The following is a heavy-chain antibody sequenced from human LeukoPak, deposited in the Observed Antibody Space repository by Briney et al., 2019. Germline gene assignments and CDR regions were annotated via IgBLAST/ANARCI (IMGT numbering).Heavy chain of an antibody. Sequence: SGTLCLTCTVSSGSISSYYWSWIRQPAGKGLEWIGCIYHSGSTYYNPSLKSRGTISVDTSKNQFSLKLSSVTAADTAVYYCARVSNYDFWSGPTGSWFDPWGQGTLVTVSS. V-gene: IGHV4-59*08. CDR1: SGSISSYY. J-gene: IGHJ5*02. CDR2: IYHSGST. D-gene: IGHD3-3*01. CDR3: ARVSNYDFWSGPTGSWFDP.